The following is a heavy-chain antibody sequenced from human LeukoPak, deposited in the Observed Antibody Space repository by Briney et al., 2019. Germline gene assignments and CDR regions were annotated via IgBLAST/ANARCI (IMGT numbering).Heavy chain of an antibody. D-gene: IGHD3-9*01. V-gene: IGHV3-11*01. CDR2: ISSSGSTI. J-gene: IGHJ3*02. CDR3: AGLDYDILTGYPWGAFDI. CDR1: GFTFSDYY. Sequence: PGGSLRLSCAASGFTFSDYYMSWIRQAPGKGLEWVSYISSSGSTIYYADSVKGRFTISRDNAKNSLYLQMNSLRAEDTAVYYCAGLDYDILTGYPWGAFDIWGQGTMVTVSS.